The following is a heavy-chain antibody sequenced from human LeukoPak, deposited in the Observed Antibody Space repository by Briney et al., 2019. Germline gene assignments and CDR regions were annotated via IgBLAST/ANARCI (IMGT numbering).Heavy chain of an antibody. Sequence: PGGSLRLSCAASGFTFSSYWMSWVRQAPGKGLEWVANIKQDGSEKYYVDSVKGRFTISRDNAKNSLYLQMNSLRAEDTAVYYCAKDSSVYYYDSRNFDYWGQGTLVTVSS. D-gene: IGHD3-22*01. CDR3: AKDSSVYYYDSRNFDY. J-gene: IGHJ4*02. CDR2: IKQDGSEK. V-gene: IGHV3-7*01. CDR1: GFTFSSYW.